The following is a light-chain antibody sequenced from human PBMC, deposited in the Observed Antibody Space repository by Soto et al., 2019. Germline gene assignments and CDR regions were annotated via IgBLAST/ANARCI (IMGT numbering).Light chain of an antibody. CDR1: SSNVGAYNY. J-gene: IGLJ2*01. V-gene: IGLV2-8*01. CDR2: EVT. Sequence: QSVLTQPPSASGSPGQSVTISCTGTSSNVGAYNYVSWYQQHPGKAPKLMIYEVTKRPSGVPDRVSGSKSGSTASLTVSGLQAEDEADYYCSSWAGNNVVVFGGGTKLTVL. CDR3: SSWAGNNVVV.